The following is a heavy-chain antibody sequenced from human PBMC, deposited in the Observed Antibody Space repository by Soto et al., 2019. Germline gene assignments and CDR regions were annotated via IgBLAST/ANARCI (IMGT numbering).Heavy chain of an antibody. V-gene: IGHV3-23*01. D-gene: IGHD2-8*01. CDR3: AGDLGFPDFGVFKHAFDI. CDR2: LTGSLNSA. Sequence: EVEVLQSGGGLGQPGGSLRLSCAAAGFTFRDYAMSWVRQAPGKGLEWVSTLTGSLNSAFYADSVKGRFTISRDNSDNILYLQMHILTDEDTGVYYCAGDLGFPDFGVFKHAFDIWSQGTLVTVSS. J-gene: IGHJ3*02. CDR1: GFTFRDYA.